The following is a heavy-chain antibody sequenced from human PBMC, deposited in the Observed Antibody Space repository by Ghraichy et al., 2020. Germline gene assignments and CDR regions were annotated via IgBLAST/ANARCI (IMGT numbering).Heavy chain of an antibody. CDR2: IFDDGST. CDR1: GASISTNH. D-gene: IGHD3/OR15-3a*01. CDR3: ARSLSGLDSGDY. V-gene: IGHV4-59*01. J-gene: IGHJ4*02. Sequence: SETLSLSCTVSGASISTNHWNWVRQPPRKGLEWIAYIFDDGSTTYNPSLESRVSISLDMSKNQFSLKLSSVTAADTAVYFCARSLSGLDSGDYWGPGTLVTVSS.